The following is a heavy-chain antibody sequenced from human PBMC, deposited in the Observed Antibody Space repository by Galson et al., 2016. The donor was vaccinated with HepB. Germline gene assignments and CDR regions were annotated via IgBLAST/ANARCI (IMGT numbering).Heavy chain of an antibody. D-gene: IGHD3-10*01. J-gene: IGHJ2*01. CDR3: ARDPPYSVKGREFYFDL. V-gene: IGHV4-61*02. CDR2: IYTSGRT. CDR1: GGSLSSASHY. Sequence: TLSLTCTVSGGSLSSASHYWSWIRQPAGKGLEWIGRIYTSGRTDYNPSLKSRVIISGDTSKNHFSLNLSSVTAADTAVYYRARDPPYSVKGREFYFDLWGRGTLVAVSS.